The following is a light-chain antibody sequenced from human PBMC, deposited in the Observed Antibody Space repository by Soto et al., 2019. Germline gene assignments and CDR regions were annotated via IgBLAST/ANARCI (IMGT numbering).Light chain of an antibody. CDR3: ASYASKNSYD. CDR2: EVS. V-gene: IGLV2-8*01. J-gene: IGLJ1*01. CDR1: SNVVGSYKY. Sequence: QPVLTQPLSASGSPGHSVTISCTGSSNVVGSYKYVSWYQQHPGKAPRLMIYEVSKRPSGVPDRFSGSKSGNTASLTVSGLQAEDEADYYCASYASKNSYDFGSGTRSPS.